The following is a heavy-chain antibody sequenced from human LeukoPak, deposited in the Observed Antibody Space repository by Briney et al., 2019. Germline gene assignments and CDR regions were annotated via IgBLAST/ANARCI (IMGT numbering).Heavy chain of an antibody. J-gene: IGHJ5*02. D-gene: IGHD2-15*01. V-gene: IGHV4-38-2*02. CDR1: DYSISSGYY. CDR3: AKDSNGYCSGGSCYGGYNWFDP. Sequence: SETLSLTCTVSDYSISSGYYWGWIRQPPGKGLEWIGSIYHSGSTYYNPSLKSRVTISVDTSKNQFSLKLSSVTAADTAVYYCAKDSNGYCSGGSCYGGYNWFDPWGQGTLVTVSS. CDR2: IYHSGST.